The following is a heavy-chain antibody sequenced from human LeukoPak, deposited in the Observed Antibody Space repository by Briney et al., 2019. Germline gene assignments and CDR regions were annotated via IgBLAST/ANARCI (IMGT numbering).Heavy chain of an antibody. Sequence: KPSETLSLTCTVSGDSISGSSYYWGWIRQPPGKGLEWIGTMFYTGSTYYNLSLKSRVIMSVDTSKNQFALSLSSVTAADTAMYYCARGVAGPRRYFDYWGQGTLVTVSS. J-gene: IGHJ4*02. CDR1: GDSISGSSYY. CDR2: MFYTGST. CDR3: ARGVAGPRRYFDY. D-gene: IGHD6-19*01. V-gene: IGHV4-39*01.